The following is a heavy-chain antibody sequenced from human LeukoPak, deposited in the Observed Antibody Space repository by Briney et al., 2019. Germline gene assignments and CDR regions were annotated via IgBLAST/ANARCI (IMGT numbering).Heavy chain of an antibody. CDR3: AVETMATNQYYYYGMDV. J-gene: IGHJ6*02. D-gene: IGHD5-24*01. CDR1: GYTFTSYY. V-gene: IGHV1-46*01. CDR2: INPSGGST. Sequence: ASVKVSCKASGYTFTSYYMHWVRQAPGQGLEWMGIINPSGGSTSYAQKFQGRVTMTRDTSTSTVYMELSSLRSEDTAVYYCAVETMATNQYYYYGMDVWGQGTTVTVSS.